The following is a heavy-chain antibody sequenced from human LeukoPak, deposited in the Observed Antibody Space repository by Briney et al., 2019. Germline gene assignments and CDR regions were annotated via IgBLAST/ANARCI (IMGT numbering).Heavy chain of an antibody. J-gene: IGHJ4*02. CDR3: ARDYVGHDYGDHGESDY. V-gene: IGHV1-18*01. CDR2: ISAYNGNT. D-gene: IGHD4-17*01. Sequence: GASVKVPCKASGYTFTSYGISWVRQAPGQGLEWMGWISAYNGNTNYAQKLQGRVTMTTDTSTSTAYMELRSLRSDDTAVYYCARDYVGHDYGDHGESDYWGQGTLVTVSS. CDR1: GYTFTSYG.